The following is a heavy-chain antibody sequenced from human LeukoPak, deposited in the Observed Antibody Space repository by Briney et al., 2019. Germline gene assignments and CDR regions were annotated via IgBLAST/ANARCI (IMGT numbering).Heavy chain of an antibody. J-gene: IGHJ4*02. V-gene: IGHV3-33*01. D-gene: IGHD2-2*01. CDR1: GFTFSYYG. CDR3: ARDDCSSTTCYAY. CDR2: IRYDGSNQ. Sequence: PGGSLRLSCAASGFTFSYYGMHWVRQAPGKGLEWVAGIRYDGSNQYYADSVKGRFTISRDNPRNTLYLQTNSLRAEDTAVYYCARDDCSSTTCYAYWGQGTLVTVSS.